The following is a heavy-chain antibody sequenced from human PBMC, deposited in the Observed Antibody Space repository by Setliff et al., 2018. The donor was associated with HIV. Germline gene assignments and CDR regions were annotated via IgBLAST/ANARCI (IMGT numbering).Heavy chain of an antibody. CDR1: GFNVEKSG. Sequence: GGSLRLSCEASGFNVEKSGMHWIRQAPGKGLEWVAVMYYDGVTTYYADSVKGRFTISRDGSKNMIFLQMNSLRVDDTAVYYCARDLSYDYDRSSDTFDYWGQGTLVTVSS. CDR3: ARDLSYDYDRSSDTFDY. J-gene: IGHJ4*02. V-gene: IGHV3-30*12. D-gene: IGHD3-22*01. CDR2: MYYDGVTT.